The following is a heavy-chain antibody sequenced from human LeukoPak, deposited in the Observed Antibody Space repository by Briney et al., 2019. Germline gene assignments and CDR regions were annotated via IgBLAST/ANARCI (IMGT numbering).Heavy chain of an antibody. CDR2: IIPIFGTA. Sequence: GASVKVSCKASGGTFSSYAISWVRQAPGQGLEWMGGIIPIFGTANYAQKLQGRVTMTTDTSTSTAYMKLRSLRSDDTAVYYCARVAAADYFDYWGQGTLVTVSS. D-gene: IGHD6-13*01. J-gene: IGHJ4*02. CDR3: ARVAAADYFDY. V-gene: IGHV1-69*05. CDR1: GGTFSSYA.